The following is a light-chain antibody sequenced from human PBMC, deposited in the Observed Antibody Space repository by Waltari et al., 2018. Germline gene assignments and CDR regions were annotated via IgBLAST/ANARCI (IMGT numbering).Light chain of an antibody. Sequence: QSALTQPAPVSGSPGQSIPISCTGTSIDVGAYNYFSWYKQHPGKPPTLMIFDVSNLPSGVSNRCSGSTSGNTASLTISVLQAEDEADYYCSSYISSSTLELFGGGTSLTVL. J-gene: IGLJ2*01. CDR1: SIDVGAYNY. CDR3: SSYISSSTLEL. V-gene: IGLV2-14*03. CDR2: DVS.